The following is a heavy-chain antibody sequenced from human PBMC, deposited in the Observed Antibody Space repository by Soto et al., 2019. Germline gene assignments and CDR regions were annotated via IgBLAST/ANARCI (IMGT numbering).Heavy chain of an antibody. J-gene: IGHJ4*02. CDR2: VYHSGST. CDR1: GGSISTSNC. D-gene: IGHD1-1*01. Sequence: SETLSLTCAVSGGSISTSNCWSWVRQPPGKGLEWIGEVYHSGSTNYNPSFKSRVAMSVDKSKNQFSLKLNSVTAADTALYYCARSSTRGNRFAYWGQGSLVPVSS. V-gene: IGHV4-4*02. CDR3: ARSSTRGNRFAY.